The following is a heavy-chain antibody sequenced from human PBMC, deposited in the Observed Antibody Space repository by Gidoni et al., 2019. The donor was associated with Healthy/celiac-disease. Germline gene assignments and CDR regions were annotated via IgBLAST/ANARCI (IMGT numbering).Heavy chain of an antibody. CDR3: ARVQLVRTRGDHRVAWFDP. J-gene: IGHJ5*02. CDR1: GGSISSGGYY. Sequence: QVQLQESGPGLVKPSQTLSLTCTVSGGSISSGGYYWSWIRQHPGKGLAWIGYIYYSGSTYYNPSLKSRVTISVDTSKNQFSLKLSSVTAADTAVYYCARVQLVRTRGDHRVAWFDPWGQGTLVTVSS. D-gene: IGHD6-6*01. V-gene: IGHV4-31*03. CDR2: IYYSGST.